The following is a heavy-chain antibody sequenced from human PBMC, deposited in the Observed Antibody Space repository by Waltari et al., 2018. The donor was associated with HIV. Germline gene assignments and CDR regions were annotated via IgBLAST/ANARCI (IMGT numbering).Heavy chain of an antibody. CDR2: INHSGRT. CDR1: GGSFSGYY. V-gene: IGHV4-34*01. Sequence: QVQLQQWGAGLLKPSETLSLTCAVYGGSFSGYYWSWIRQPPGKGLEWIGEINHSGRTNYNPSPKSRVTISADPAKNQFSLKVNSVTAADTAVYYCARGEEGYSGYDLSWFDTWGQGTLVTVSS. CDR3: ARGEEGYSGYDLSWFDT. D-gene: IGHD5-12*01. J-gene: IGHJ5*02.